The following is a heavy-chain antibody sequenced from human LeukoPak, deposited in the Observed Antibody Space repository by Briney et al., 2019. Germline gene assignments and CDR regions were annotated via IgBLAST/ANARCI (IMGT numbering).Heavy chain of an antibody. CDR2: IYYSGST. D-gene: IGHD6-19*01. J-gene: IGHJ4*02. CDR3: AREVSSGWFLDY. Sequence: PSETLSLTCTVSGGSISSGGYYWSWIRQHPGKGLEWIGYIYYSGSTYYNPSLKSRVTISVDTSKNQFSLKLSSVTAADTAVYYCAREVSSGWFLDYWGQGTLVTVS. CDR1: GGSISSGGYY. V-gene: IGHV4-31*03.